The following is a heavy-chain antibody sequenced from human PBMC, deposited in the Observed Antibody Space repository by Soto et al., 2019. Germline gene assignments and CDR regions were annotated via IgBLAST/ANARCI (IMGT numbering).Heavy chain of an antibody. CDR3: ARYCPGSSISCYGKEGFDS. J-gene: IGHJ5*01. CDR1: GFTFSSYS. Sequence: EVQLVESGGGLVQPGGSLRLSCAASGFTFSSYSMNWVRQAPGKGLEWVSYISSSRSTIYYAVSVKVRFTISRDNAKNSLYLQMNSLRAEDTAVYYCARYCPGSSISCYGKEGFDSWGQGTLVTVSS. D-gene: IGHD2-2*01. V-gene: IGHV3-48*01. CDR2: ISSSRSTI.